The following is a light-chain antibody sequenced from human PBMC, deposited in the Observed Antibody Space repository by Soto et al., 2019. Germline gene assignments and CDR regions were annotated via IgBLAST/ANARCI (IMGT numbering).Light chain of an antibody. Sequence: DIQMTQSPSSLSASVGDRVTITCQASQDISNYLNWYQQKPGKAPKLLIYDASNLETGVPSRLSGSGSGTDFTFTISSLQPEDIATYYCQQYDNLPITFGGGTNVEIK. CDR2: DAS. V-gene: IGKV1-33*01. CDR3: QQYDNLPIT. CDR1: QDISNY. J-gene: IGKJ4*01.